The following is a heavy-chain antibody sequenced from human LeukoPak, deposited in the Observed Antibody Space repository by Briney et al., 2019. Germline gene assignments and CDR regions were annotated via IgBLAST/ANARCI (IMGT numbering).Heavy chain of an antibody. Sequence: PSETLSLTCTLSGGSINSFYWSWIRQPPGGGLEWIGYIYYSGSTNYNPSLKSRVTISVDASKNQFSLWLSSVTAADTAVYYCARDGGSGYATYYYMDVWGKGTTVTVSS. J-gene: IGHJ6*03. CDR2: IYYSGST. CDR3: ARDGGSGYATYYYMDV. CDR1: GGSINSFY. D-gene: IGHD5-12*01. V-gene: IGHV4-59*12.